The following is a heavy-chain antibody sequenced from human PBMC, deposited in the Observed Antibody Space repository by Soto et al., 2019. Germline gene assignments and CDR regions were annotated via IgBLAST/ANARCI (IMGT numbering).Heavy chain of an antibody. Sequence: QVQLVQSGSEVKTPGSSVRVSCKASGGTFTSYAISWVRQAPGQGLAWMGRTIPLLGVAKYAQNLQGRVTINADISTSTPYTDLRSLRSEETALYYCAGDAPVYSGNHGRVFDSWGQGTLVTVAS. CDR1: GGTFTSYA. V-gene: IGHV1-69*04. D-gene: IGHD1-26*01. CDR2: TIPLLGVA. CDR3: AGDAPVYSGNHGRVFDS. J-gene: IGHJ4*02.